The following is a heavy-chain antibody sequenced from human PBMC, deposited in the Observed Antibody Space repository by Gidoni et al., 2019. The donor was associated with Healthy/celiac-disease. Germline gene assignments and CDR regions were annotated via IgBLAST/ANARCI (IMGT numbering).Heavy chain of an antibody. V-gene: IGHV3-49*03. CDR1: GFTFGDYA. J-gene: IGHJ6*02. CDR2: IRSKAYGGTT. Sequence: EVQLVESGGGLVQPGRSLRLSCTASGFTFGDYAMSWFRQAPGKGLEWVGFIRSKAYGGTTEYAASVKGRFTISRDDSKSIAYLQMNSLKTEDTAVYYCTRVHCSSTSCYTYYYYYGMDVWGQGTTVTVSS. D-gene: IGHD2-2*02. CDR3: TRVHCSSTSCYTYYYYYGMDV.